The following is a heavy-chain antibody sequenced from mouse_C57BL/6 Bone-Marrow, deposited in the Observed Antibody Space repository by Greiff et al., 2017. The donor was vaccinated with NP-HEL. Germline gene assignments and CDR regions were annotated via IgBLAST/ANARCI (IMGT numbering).Heavy chain of an antibody. CDR3: AVKNCGSFGYFDV. CDR1: GYTFTSYG. CDR2: IYPRSGNT. J-gene: IGHJ1*03. V-gene: IGHV1-81*01. Sequence: QVQLQQSGAELARPGASVKLSCKASGYTFTSYGISWVKQRTGQGLEWIGEIYPRSGNTYYNEKFKGKATLTADKSSSTAYMELRSLTSEDSAVYFCAVKNCGSFGYFDVWGTGTTVTVSS. D-gene: IGHD1-1*01.